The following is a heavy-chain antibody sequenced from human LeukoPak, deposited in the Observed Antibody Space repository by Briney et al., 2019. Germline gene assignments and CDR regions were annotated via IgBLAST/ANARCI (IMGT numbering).Heavy chain of an antibody. CDR3: ARGGYYYYYYYMDV. D-gene: IGHD6-25*01. CDR1: GFTFSSYW. J-gene: IGHJ6*03. Sequence: GSLRLSCAASGFTFSSYWMHWVRQAPGKGLVWVSRINSDGSSTSYADSVKGRFTISRDNAKNTLYLQMNSLRAEDTAVYYCARGGYYYYYYYMDVWGKGTTVTVSS. CDR2: INSDGSST. V-gene: IGHV3-74*01.